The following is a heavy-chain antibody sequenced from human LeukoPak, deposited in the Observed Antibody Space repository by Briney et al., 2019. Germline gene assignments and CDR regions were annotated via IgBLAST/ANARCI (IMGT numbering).Heavy chain of an antibody. CDR2: ISYDGSNK. D-gene: IGHD3-22*01. V-gene: IGHV3-30*04. CDR3: ARSDYYDSSGYNKPPLDY. J-gene: IGHJ4*02. Sequence: GGSLRLSCAASGFTFSSYAMHWVRQAPGKGLEWVAVISYDGSNKYYADSVKGRFTISRDNSKNTLYLQMNSLRAEDTAVYYCARSDYYDSSGYNKPPLDYWGQGTLVTVSS. CDR1: GFTFSSYA.